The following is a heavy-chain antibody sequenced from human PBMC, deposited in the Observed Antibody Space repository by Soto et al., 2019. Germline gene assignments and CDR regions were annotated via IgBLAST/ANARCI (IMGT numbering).Heavy chain of an antibody. CDR1: GFTFSSYA. CDR3: ARRGSGSYCDY. Sequence: EVQLLESGGGLVQPGGSLRLSCVASGFTFSSYAMRWVRQAPVKGLEWVSAISGSGGSTYYADSVKGRFTISRDNSKNTLYLQMHSLRAEDTAVYYCARRGSGSYCDYWGQGTLVTVSS. CDR2: ISGSGGST. D-gene: IGHD1-26*01. V-gene: IGHV3-23*01. J-gene: IGHJ4*02.